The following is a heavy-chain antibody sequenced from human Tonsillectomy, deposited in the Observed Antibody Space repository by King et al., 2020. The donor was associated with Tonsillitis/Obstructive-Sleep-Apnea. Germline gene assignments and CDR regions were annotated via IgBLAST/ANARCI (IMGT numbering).Heavy chain of an antibody. CDR1: GGSISSYY. V-gene: IGHV4-59*01. CDR2: IHYSGST. D-gene: IGHD3-3*01. J-gene: IGHJ6*03. Sequence: QLQESGPGLVRPSETLSLICTVSGGSISSYYWTWIRQPPGKGLEWIGYIHYSGSTDQNPSLKSRVTFSMDTSNNHFSLKLTSVTAADTAVYYCARGVQDFWSGNSFYMDVWGKGTKVTVSS. CDR3: ARGVQDFWSGNSFYMDV.